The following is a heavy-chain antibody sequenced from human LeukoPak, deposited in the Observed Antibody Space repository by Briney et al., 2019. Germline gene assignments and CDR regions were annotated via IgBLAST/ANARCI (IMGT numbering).Heavy chain of an antibody. CDR2: INPNSGGT. D-gene: IGHD2-15*01. Sequence: ASVKVSCKASGYTFTGYYMHWVRQAPGQGFEWMGWINPNSGGTNYAQKFQGRVTMTRDTSISTAYMELSRLRSDDTAVYYCARDRKTRLGYCSGGSCYSLDYWGQGTLVTVSS. CDR3: ARDRKTRLGYCSGGSCYSLDY. J-gene: IGHJ4*02. CDR1: GYTFTGYY. V-gene: IGHV1-2*02.